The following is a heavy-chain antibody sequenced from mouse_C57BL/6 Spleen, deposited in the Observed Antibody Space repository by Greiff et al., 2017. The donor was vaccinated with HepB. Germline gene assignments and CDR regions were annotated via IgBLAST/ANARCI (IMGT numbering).Heavy chain of an antibody. J-gene: IGHJ3*01. Sequence: VKLQQPGAELVKPGASVKMSCKASGYTFTSYWITWVKQRPGQGLEWIGDIYPGSGSTNYNEKFKSKATLTVDTSSSTAYMQLSSLTSEDSAVYYCAREEDSSGYGPFAYWGQGTLVTVSA. CDR3: AREEDSSGYGPFAY. CDR1: GYTFTSYW. V-gene: IGHV1-55*01. D-gene: IGHD3-2*02. CDR2: IYPGSGST.